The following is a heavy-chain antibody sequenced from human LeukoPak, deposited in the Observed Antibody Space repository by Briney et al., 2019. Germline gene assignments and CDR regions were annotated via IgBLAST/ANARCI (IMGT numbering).Heavy chain of an antibody. V-gene: IGHV1-8*01. CDR2: MNRNSGNT. CDR3: ARAGGITGATGNWFDP. CDR1: GYTFTNCN. Sequence: ASVKVSCKASGYTFTNCNINWVRPAPGQGLEWMGWMNRNSGNTDYAQKFQGRVTMTRNTSISTAYMDLSSLRSEDTAVYYCARAGGITGATGNWFDPWGQGTLITVSS. J-gene: IGHJ5*02. D-gene: IGHD1-20*01.